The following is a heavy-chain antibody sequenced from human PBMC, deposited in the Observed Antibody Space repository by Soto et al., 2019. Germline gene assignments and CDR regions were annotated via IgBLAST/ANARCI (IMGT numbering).Heavy chain of an antibody. D-gene: IGHD3-10*01. Sequence: EVQLEESGGGLVQPGGSLRLSCAASGFTLGTYWMTWVRQAPGKGLEWVANIKQDESKKSYLDSVRGRFTISRDNARNSLYLQMNSLRVEDTGLYYCARDVSPGSSSLYLDAFDIWGQGTMVIVS. J-gene: IGHJ3*02. V-gene: IGHV3-7*05. CDR1: GFTLGTYW. CDR3: ARDVSPGSSSLYLDAFDI. CDR2: IKQDESKK.